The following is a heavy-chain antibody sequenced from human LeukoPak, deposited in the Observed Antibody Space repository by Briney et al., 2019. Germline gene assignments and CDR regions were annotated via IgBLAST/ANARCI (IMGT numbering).Heavy chain of an antibody. D-gene: IGHD4-23*01. V-gene: IGHV3-53*01. CDR3: TRDRGYGGNSDIY. J-gene: IGHJ4*02. Sequence: GGSLRLSCAASGFTVSTNYMSWVRQAPGKGLEWVSDIYSGGTTYYADSVKGRFTISGDNSKNTLYLQMNSLRAEDTAVYYCTRDRGYGGNSDIYWGQGTLVTVSS. CDR2: IYSGGTT. CDR1: GFTVSTNY.